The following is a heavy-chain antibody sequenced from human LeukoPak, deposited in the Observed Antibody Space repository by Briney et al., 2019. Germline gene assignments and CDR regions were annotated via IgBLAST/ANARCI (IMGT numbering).Heavy chain of an antibody. CDR1: GTTFSNYA. Sequence: GGSLRLSCVASGTTFSNYAVSWVRQAPEKGLDWVSVISGSAHKIRYADSVKGRFTISRDNSKSTLYLQMNSLRAEDMAVYYCVRGTKAEYDRWSYYYTLVDYWGQGTLVTVST. V-gene: IGHV3-23*01. CDR3: VRGTKAEYDRWSYYYTLVDY. D-gene: IGHD3-3*01. CDR2: ISGSAHKI. J-gene: IGHJ4*02.